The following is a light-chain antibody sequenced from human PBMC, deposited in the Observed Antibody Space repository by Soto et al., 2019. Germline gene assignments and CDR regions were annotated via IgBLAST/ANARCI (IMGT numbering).Light chain of an antibody. V-gene: IGKV1-27*01. CDR2: AAS. J-gene: IGKJ3*01. CDR1: QDIRNF. CDR3: QQYSGVPV. Sequence: DIQMTQSPTSLSASVGDRVTITCRASQDIRNFVAWYQQKPGKAPKLLIYAASTLLSGVPSRFSGSGSGTDFTLTINSLQPEDVATYSCQQYSGVPVFGPGTKVEIK.